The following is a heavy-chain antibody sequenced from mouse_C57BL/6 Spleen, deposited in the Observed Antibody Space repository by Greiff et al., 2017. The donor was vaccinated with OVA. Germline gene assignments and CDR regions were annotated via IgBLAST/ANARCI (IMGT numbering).Heavy chain of an antibody. J-gene: IGHJ4*01. CDR1: GYSFTDYN. D-gene: IGHD2-4*01. Sequence: EVHLVESGPELVKPGASVKISCKASGYSFTDYNMNWVKQSNGKSLEWIGVINPNYGTTSYNQKFKGKATLTVDQSSSTAYMQLNSLTSEDSAVYYCARWRIYYDYDGYYAMDYWGQGTSVTVSS. CDR3: ARWRIYYDYDGYYAMDY. CDR2: INPNYGTT. V-gene: IGHV1-39*01.